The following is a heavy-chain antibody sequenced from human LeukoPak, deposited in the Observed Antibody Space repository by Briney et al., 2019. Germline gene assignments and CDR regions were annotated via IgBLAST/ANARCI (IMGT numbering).Heavy chain of an antibody. Sequence: PGGSLRLSCAASGFTFSTYAMDWVRQAPGKGREWVATISSDGSKKWYADSVEGRFTISRDSSKNTLYLQMDSARADDTALYYCVRDTSGNSWHPLAYWGQGTLVTVSS. CDR2: ISSDGSKK. J-gene: IGHJ4*02. V-gene: IGHV3-30-3*01. CDR3: VRDTSGNSWHPLAY. D-gene: IGHD6-13*01. CDR1: GFTFSTYA.